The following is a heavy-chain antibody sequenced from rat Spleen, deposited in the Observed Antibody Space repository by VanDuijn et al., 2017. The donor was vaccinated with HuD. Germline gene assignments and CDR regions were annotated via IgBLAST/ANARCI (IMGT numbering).Heavy chain of an antibody. CDR1: GFSLISNG. V-gene: IGHV2-4*01. Sequence: QVQLKESGPGLVQPSQTLSLTCTVSGFSLISNGVSWIRQPPGKGLEWMGVIWTGGSTAYNSLLKSRLSISRDTSKGQVFLKRDSLQTEDTATYYRARDYYGEYSRDYWGQGSMVTVSS. J-gene: IGHJ2*01. D-gene: IGHD1-11*01. CDR2: IWTGGST. CDR3: ARDYYGEYSRDY.